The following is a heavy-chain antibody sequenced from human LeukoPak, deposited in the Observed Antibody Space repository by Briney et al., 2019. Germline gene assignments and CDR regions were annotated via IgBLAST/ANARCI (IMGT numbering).Heavy chain of an antibody. CDR1: GFTLSNYW. CDR2: INSDGSST. CDR3: VQSSPTIDY. Sequence: GGSLRLSCAASGFTLSNYWMHWVRQAPGKGLVWVSRINSDGSSTTYADSVKGRFTISRDNSKDTLYLQMNSLRAEDTAVYYCVQSSPTIDYWGQGTLVTVSS. D-gene: IGHD5-12*01. V-gene: IGHV3-74*01. J-gene: IGHJ4*02.